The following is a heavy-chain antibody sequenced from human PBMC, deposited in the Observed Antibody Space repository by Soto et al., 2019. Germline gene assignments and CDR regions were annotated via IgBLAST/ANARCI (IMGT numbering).Heavy chain of an antibody. CDR2: ISSDGHHQ. D-gene: IGHD3-22*01. CDR3: SRGTYYPQSSGPHADY. J-gene: IGHJ4*02. CDR1: GFTFNDYA. V-gene: IGHV3-30*03. Sequence: GGSLRLSCATSGFTFNDYAMYWVRQAPGQGLEWVAMISSDGHHQFYVDNLRGRFTVSRDNSKNTLFLQMNSLRPEDTAVYYCSRGTYYPQSSGPHADYWGPGTVVTVLL.